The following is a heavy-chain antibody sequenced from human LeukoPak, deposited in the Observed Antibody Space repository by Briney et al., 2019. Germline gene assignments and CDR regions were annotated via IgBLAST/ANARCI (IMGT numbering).Heavy chain of an antibody. Sequence: PSETLSLTCTVSGGSMSSHYWSWIRQPPGKGLEWLGYISYIGSTNYSPSLKSRVTISVDTSKNQFSLRLSSVTAADTAVYFCAGDQLALNAFNIWGQGTMVTVSS. CDR3: AGDQLALNAFNI. CDR1: GGSMSSHY. CDR2: ISYIGST. V-gene: IGHV4-59*11. J-gene: IGHJ3*02. D-gene: IGHD1-1*01.